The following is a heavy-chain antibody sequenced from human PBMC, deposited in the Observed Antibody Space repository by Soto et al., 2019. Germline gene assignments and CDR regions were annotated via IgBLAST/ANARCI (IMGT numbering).Heavy chain of an antibody. CDR1: GYTFTGYY. D-gene: IGHD5-18*01. CDR3: ARGRGYSYSGNYYYYYGMDV. J-gene: IGHJ6*02. CDR2: INPNSGGT. Sequence: GASVKVSCKASGYTFTGYYMHWVRQAPGQGLEWMGWINPNSGGTNYAQKFQGWVTMTRDTSISTAYMELSRLRSDDTAVYYCARGRGYSYSGNYYYYYGMDVRGQGTTVTVSS. V-gene: IGHV1-2*04.